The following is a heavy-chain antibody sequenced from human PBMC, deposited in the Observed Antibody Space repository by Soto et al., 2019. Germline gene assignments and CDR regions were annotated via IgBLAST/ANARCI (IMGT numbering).Heavy chain of an antibody. V-gene: IGHV3-30-3*01. CDR1: GFTFSSYV. J-gene: IGHJ1*01. CDR2: ISVDGGTT. Sequence: QVQLVESGGGVVQPGRSLRLSCTGYGFTFSSYVMHWVRQAPGEGLEWVAGISVDGGTTHYPDSVKGRFTISRDNSXXTLYLQMDSLTAEETAVYYCAREDESSGHAGTFYHWGQGTLVTVSS. CDR3: AREDESSGHAGTFYH. D-gene: IGHD3-22*01.